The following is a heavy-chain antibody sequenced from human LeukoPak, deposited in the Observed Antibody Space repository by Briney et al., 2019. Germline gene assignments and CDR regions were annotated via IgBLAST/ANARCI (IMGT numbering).Heavy chain of an antibody. CDR2: ISWNSGSI. CDR1: GFTFDDYA. Sequence: PGRSLRLSCAASGFTFDDYAMHWVWQAPGKGLEWVSGISWNSGSIGYVDSVKGRFTISRDNAKNSLYLQMNSLRVEDTAVYYCARVFRPSLTVFIIRGAFDIWGQGTMVTVSS. V-gene: IGHV3-9*01. CDR3: ARVFRPSLTVFIIRGAFDI. D-gene: IGHD3-3*01. J-gene: IGHJ3*02.